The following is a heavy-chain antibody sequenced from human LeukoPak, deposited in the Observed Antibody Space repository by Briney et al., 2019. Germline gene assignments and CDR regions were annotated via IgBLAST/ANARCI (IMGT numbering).Heavy chain of an antibody. V-gene: IGHV3-23*01. Sequence: GGSLRLSCAASGFTFSSYAMSWVRQAPGKGLEWVSAISTSGGSTYYADSVKGRFTISRDNSKNTLYLQMNSLRAEDTAVYYCAKDQGGAIFGVVIPQYYFDYWGQGTLVTVSS. J-gene: IGHJ4*02. CDR1: GFTFSSYA. CDR3: AKDQGGAIFGVVIPQYYFDY. CDR2: ISTSGGST. D-gene: IGHD3-3*01.